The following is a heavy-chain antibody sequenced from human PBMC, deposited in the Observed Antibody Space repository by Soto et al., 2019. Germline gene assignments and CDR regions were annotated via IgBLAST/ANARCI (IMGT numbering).Heavy chain of an antibody. CDR1: GYTFTSYG. Sequence: ASVKVSCKASGYTFTSYGISWVRQAPGQGLEWMGWISAYNGNTNYAQKLQGRVTMTTDTSTSTAYMELRSLRSDDTAVCYCARFAVAGPPPPYWLDPWGQRPLVTGS. J-gene: IGHJ5*02. V-gene: IGHV1-18*04. CDR3: ARFAVAGPPPPYWLDP. D-gene: IGHD6-19*01. CDR2: ISAYNGNT.